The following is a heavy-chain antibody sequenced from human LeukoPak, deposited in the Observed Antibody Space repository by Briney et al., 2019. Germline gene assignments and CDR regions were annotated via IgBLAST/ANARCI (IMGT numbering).Heavy chain of an antibody. CDR2: IYPGDSDT. D-gene: IGHD3-10*01. Sequence: GESLKISCKGSGYRFRSYWIGWVRQMPGKGLEWMGIIYPGDSDTRYSPSFQGQVTISADKSISTAYLQWSSLKASDTAMYYCARTETYYGSGSYFDAFDIWGQGTMVTVSS. CDR1: GYRFRSYW. J-gene: IGHJ3*02. CDR3: ARTETYYGSGSYFDAFDI. V-gene: IGHV5-51*01.